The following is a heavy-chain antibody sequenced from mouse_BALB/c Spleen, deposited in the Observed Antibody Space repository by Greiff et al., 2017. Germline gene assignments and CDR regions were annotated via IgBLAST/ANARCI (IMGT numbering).Heavy chain of an antibody. CDR3: ASDWPYAMDY. D-gene: IGHD2-13*01. CDR2: IDPANGNT. CDR1: GFNIKDTY. Sequence: VQLKQSGAELVKPGASVKLSCTASGFNIKDTYMHWVKQRPEQGLEWIGRIDPANGNTKYDPKFQGKATITADTSSNTAYLQLSSLTSEDTAVYYWASDWPYAMDYWGQGTSVTVSA. V-gene: IGHV14-3*02. J-gene: IGHJ4*01.